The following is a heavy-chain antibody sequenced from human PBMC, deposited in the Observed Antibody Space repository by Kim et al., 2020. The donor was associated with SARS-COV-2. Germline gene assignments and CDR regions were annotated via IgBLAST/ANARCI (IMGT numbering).Heavy chain of an antibody. CDR2: IYPGDSDT. J-gene: IGHJ4*02. CDR3: ARFFMEATVTTPYFDY. CDR1: GYSFTSYW. V-gene: IGHV5-51*01. Sequence: GESLKISCKGSGYSFTSYWIGWVRQMPGKGLEWMGIIYPGDSDTRYSPSFQGQVTISADKSISTAYLQWSSLKASDTAMYYCARFFMEATVTTPYFDYWGQGTLVTVSS. D-gene: IGHD4-4*01.